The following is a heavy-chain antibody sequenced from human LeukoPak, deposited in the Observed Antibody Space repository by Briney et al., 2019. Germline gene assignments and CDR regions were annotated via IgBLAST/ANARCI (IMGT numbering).Heavy chain of an antibody. V-gene: IGHV4-4*02. J-gene: IGHJ3*02. CDR2: IYHSGST. CDR1: GGSITSSNW. D-gene: IGHD6-19*01. CDR3: ATVAGDAFDI. Sequence: SETLSLTCAVSGGSITSSNWWSWVRPPPGKGLEWIGEIYHSGSTNYNPSLKSRATISADKSKNQFSLKLSSVTAADTAVYYCATVAGDAFDIWGQGTMVTVSS.